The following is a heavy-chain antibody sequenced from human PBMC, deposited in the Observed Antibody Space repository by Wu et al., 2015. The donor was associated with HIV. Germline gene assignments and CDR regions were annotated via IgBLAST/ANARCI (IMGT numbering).Heavy chain of an antibody. CDR2: INPSGGST. Sequence: QVQLVQSGAEVKKPGASVKVSCKASGYTFTSYYMHWVRQAPGQGLEWMGIINPSGGSTSYAQKFQGRVTMTRDTSTSTVYMELSSLRSEDTAVYYCARRATYYYDSSGYFDYWGPGNAGHRLL. V-gene: IGHV1-46*01. D-gene: IGHD3-22*01. CDR3: ARRATYYYDSSGYFDY. CDR1: GYTFTSYY. J-gene: IGHJ4*02.